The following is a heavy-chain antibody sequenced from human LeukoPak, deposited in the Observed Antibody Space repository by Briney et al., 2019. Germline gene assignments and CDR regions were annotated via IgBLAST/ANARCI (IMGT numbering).Heavy chain of an antibody. CDR1: RYTFTGYY. Sequence: ASVKVSCKASRYTFTGYYMHWVRQAPGQGLEWMGWINPNSGGTNYAQKFQGRVTMTRDTSISTAYMELSRLRSDDTAVYYCAREIIVVTAIPAVAYYYYGMDVWGQGTTVTVSS. J-gene: IGHJ6*02. CDR2: INPNSGGT. D-gene: IGHD2-21*02. CDR3: AREIIVVTAIPAVAYYYYGMDV. V-gene: IGHV1-2*02.